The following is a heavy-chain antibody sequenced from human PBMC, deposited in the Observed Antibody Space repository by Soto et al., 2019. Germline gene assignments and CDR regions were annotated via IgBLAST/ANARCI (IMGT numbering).Heavy chain of an antibody. CDR3: ARVVVPAAIYYYGMDV. J-gene: IGHJ6*02. Sequence: SETLSLTCAVYGGSFSGYYWSWIRQPPGKGLEWIGEINHSGSTNYNPSLKSRVTISVDTSKNQFSLKLSSVTAADTAVYYCARVVVPAAIYYYGMDVWGQGTTVTVYS. V-gene: IGHV4-34*01. CDR2: INHSGST. CDR1: GGSFSGYY. D-gene: IGHD2-2*01.